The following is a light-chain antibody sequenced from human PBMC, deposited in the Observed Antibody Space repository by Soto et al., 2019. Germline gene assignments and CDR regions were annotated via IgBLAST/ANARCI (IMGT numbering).Light chain of an antibody. CDR3: SSYAGSNSYV. V-gene: IGLV2-8*01. CDR2: EVS. J-gene: IGLJ1*01. CDR1: SSDVGGYNY. Sequence: QSVLTQPPSASGSPGQSVTTSCTGTSSDVGGYNYVSWYQQHPGKAPKLMIYEVSKRPSGVPDRFSGSKSGNTASLTVSGLQAEDEADYYCSSYAGSNSYVFGTGTKATVL.